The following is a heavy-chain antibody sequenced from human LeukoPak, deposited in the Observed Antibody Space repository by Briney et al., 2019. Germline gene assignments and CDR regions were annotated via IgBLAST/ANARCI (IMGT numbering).Heavy chain of an antibody. CDR2: ISAYNGNT. Sequence: ASVKVSFKASGYTFTSYGISWVRQAPGQGLEWMGWISAYNGNTNYAQKLQGRVTMTTDTSTSTAYMELRSLRSDDTAVYYCARAVLELALNWFDPWGQGTLVTVSS. CDR1: GYTFTSYG. CDR3: ARAVLELALNWFDP. J-gene: IGHJ5*02. V-gene: IGHV1-18*01. D-gene: IGHD1-7*01.